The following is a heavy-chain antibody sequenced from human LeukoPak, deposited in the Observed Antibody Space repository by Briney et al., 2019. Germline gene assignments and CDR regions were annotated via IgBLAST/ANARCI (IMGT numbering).Heavy chain of an antibody. CDR1: GGPISSYY. D-gene: IGHD5-18*01. Sequence: PSETLSLTCTVSGGPISSYYWSWIRQPPGKGLEWIGYIYYSGSTNYNPSLKSRVTISVDTSKNQFSLKLSSVTAADTAVYYCARDLSVLTGYSYDVWGQGTLVTVSS. V-gene: IGHV4-59*01. J-gene: IGHJ4*02. CDR2: IYYSGST. CDR3: ARDLSVLTGYSYDV.